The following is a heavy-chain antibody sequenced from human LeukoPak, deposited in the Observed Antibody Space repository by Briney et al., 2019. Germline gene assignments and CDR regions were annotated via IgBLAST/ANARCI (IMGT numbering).Heavy chain of an antibody. J-gene: IGHJ4*02. D-gene: IGHD6-13*01. CDR2: ISGSGAST. Sequence: GASLRLSCAASGFTFSGYAMSWVRQAPGKGLEWVSVISGSGASTYYADSVKGRFTISRDNSNNTMYLQMNRLRAEDTAVYYCAKARGSEIAAATNYWGQGALVTVSS. CDR3: AKARGSEIAAATNY. CDR1: GFTFSGYA. V-gene: IGHV3-23*01.